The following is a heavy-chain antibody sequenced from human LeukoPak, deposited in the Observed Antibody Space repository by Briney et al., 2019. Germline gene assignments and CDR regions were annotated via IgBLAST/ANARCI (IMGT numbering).Heavy chain of an antibody. Sequence: SETLSLTCTVSGGSISSSSSYWGWIRQPPGKGLEWIGSIYYTGNTYYNPSLKSRVTISVDTSKNQFSLKLSSVTAADTAVYYCVRHQEGMVRGVLYYMDVWGTGTTVTISS. CDR1: GGSISSSSSY. J-gene: IGHJ6*03. D-gene: IGHD3-10*01. CDR2: IYYTGNT. V-gene: IGHV4-39*01. CDR3: VRHQEGMVRGVLYYMDV.